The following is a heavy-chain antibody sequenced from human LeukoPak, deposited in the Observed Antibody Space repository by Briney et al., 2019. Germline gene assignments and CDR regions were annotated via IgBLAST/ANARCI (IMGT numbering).Heavy chain of an antibody. CDR3: LRSYYDSSGYSGGDFDY. CDR2: IYHSGST. D-gene: IGHD3-22*01. CDR1: GYSLSSGYY. V-gene: IGHV4-38-2*01. J-gene: IGHJ4*02. Sequence: SETLSLTCAVSGYSLSSGYYWGWIRQPPGKGLEWIGSIYHSGSTYYNPSLKSRVTISVDTSKNQFSLKLSSVTAADTAVYYCLRSYYDSSGYSGGDFDYWGQGTLVTVSS.